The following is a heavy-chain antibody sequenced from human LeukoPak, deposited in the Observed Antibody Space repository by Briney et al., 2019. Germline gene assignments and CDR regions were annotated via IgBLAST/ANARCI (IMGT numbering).Heavy chain of an antibody. Sequence: PGGSLRLSCEASGFTFIKYAMNWVRQAPGKGLEWVSAISGNSDRTYYADSVKGRFTISRDNGKNSLFLQLTSLRVEDTGIYYCARERPLVGALDLWGQGTVVTVSS. CDR2: ISGNSDRT. J-gene: IGHJ5*02. V-gene: IGHV3-23*01. CDR3: ARERPLVGALDL. D-gene: IGHD2-15*01. CDR1: GFTFIKYA.